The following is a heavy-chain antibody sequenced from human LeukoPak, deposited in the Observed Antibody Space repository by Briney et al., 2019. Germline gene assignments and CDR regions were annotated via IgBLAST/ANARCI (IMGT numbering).Heavy chain of an antibody. CDR2: IKQDGSQK. Sequence: GGSLRLSCAASGFTFSSYRISWVRQAPGKGLEWVANIKQDGSQKYYVDSVRGRFTISRDNAKNSLYLQMNSLRAEDTAVYYCARVEGPWGQGTLVTVSS. CDR3: ARVEGP. J-gene: IGHJ4*02. V-gene: IGHV3-7*03. CDR1: GFTFSSYR.